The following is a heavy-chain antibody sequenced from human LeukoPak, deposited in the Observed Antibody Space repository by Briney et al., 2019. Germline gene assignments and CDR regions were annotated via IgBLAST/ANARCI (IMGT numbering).Heavy chain of an antibody. D-gene: IGHD6-19*01. CDR1: GFTFSSYS. CDR2: ISSSSSTI. J-gene: IGHJ4*02. CDR3: ARDGRQWLPDY. Sequence: GGSPRLSCAASGFTFSSYSMNWVRQAPGKGLEWVSYISSSSSTIYYADSVKGRFTISRDNAKNSLYLQMNSLRAEDTAVYYCARDGRQWLPDYWGQGTLVTVSS. V-gene: IGHV3-48*01.